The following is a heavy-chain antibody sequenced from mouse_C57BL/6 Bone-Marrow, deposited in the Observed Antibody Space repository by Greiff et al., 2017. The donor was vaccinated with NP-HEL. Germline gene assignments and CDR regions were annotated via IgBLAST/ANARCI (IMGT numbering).Heavy chain of an antibody. Sequence: EVQRVESGGGLVQPKGSLKLSCAASGFSFNTYAMNWVRQAPGKGLEWVARIRSKSNNYATYYADSVKDRFTISRDDSESMLYLQMNNLKTEDTAMYYCVSTVVYYYAMDYWGQGTSVTVSS. V-gene: IGHV10-1*01. D-gene: IGHD1-1*01. CDR3: VSTVVYYYAMDY. CDR1: GFSFNTYA. J-gene: IGHJ4*01. CDR2: IRSKSNNYAT.